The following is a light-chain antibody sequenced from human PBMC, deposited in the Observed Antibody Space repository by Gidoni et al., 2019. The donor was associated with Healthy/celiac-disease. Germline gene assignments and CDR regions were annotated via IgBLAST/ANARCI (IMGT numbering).Light chain of an antibody. V-gene: IGKV3-11*01. CDR2: DAS. CDR3: QQRSNWPPFT. Sequence: IVLTQSPATLPLSPGERATLSCRASQSVSSYLAWYQQKPGQAPRLLIYDASNRATGIPARFSGSGSGTDFTLTISSLEPEDFAVYYCQQRSNWPPFTFGPGTKVDIK. CDR1: QSVSSY. J-gene: IGKJ3*01.